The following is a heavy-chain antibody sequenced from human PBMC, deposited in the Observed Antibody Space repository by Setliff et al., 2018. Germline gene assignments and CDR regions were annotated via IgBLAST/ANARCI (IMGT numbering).Heavy chain of an antibody. CDR2: ISAYNGNT. J-gene: IGHJ4*02. V-gene: IGHV1-18*01. CDR3: ARERTTNWEGYYFDY. CDR1: GYTFTSYG. Sequence: GASVKVSCKASGYTFTSYGISWVRQAPGQGLEWMGWISAYNGNTNYAQKLQGRVTMTTDTSTSTAYMELRSLRSEDTAVYYCARERTTNWEGYYFDYWGQGTLVTVSS. D-gene: IGHD7-27*01.